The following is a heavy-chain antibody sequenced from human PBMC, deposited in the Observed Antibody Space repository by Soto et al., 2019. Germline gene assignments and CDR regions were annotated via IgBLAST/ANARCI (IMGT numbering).Heavy chain of an antibody. CDR1: GFTFSSYS. J-gene: IGHJ5*02. V-gene: IGHV3-21*01. D-gene: IGHD3-22*01. Sequence: GGSLRLSCAASGFTFSSYSMNWVRQAPGKGLEWVSSISSSSSYIYYADSVKGRFTISRDNAKNSLYLQMNSLRAEDTAVYYCARWGSDDSSGYHLWGQGPLVTVST. CDR2: ISSSSSYI. CDR3: ARWGSDDSSGYHL.